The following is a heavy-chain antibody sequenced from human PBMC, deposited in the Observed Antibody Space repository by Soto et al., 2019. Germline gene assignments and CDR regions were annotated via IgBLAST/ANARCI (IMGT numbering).Heavy chain of an antibody. CDR1: GYSFNMYW. CDR3: VRXFRIAAGGSYYYYDMDV. J-gene: IGHJ6*02. Sequence: GESLKLSCRGSGYSFNMYWIGWVCQMPGKGLGWKGITYPGDSDTRYSPYFQGQVTISADTSINTAYLQWSSLKASDTAMYSCVRXFRIAAGGSYYYYDMDVWGQGTTVAASS. CDR2: TYPGDSDT. D-gene: IGHD6-13*01. V-gene: IGHV5-51*01.